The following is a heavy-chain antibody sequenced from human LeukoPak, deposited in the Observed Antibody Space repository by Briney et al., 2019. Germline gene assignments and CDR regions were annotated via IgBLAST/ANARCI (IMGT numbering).Heavy chain of an antibody. D-gene: IGHD3-10*01. Sequence: GGSLRLSCAGSGFTFSRYWMSWVRQAPAKGLEWVANIKEDGSEKYYVDSVKGRFTISRDNAKNSLYLQMNSLRGEDTAVYYCARDPLHPYGSGSYYGYWGQGTLVTVSS. CDR2: IKEDGSEK. CDR3: ARDPLHPYGSGSYYGY. V-gene: IGHV3-7*01. J-gene: IGHJ4*02. CDR1: GFTFSRYW.